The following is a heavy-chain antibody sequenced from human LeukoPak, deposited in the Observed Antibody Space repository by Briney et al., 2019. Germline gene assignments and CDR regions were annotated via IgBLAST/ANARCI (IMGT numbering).Heavy chain of an antibody. J-gene: IGHJ6*04. Sequence: SETLSLTCAVYGGSFSGYYWSWIRQPPGKGLEWIGEINHSGSTNYNPSLKSRVTISVDTSKNQFSLKLSSVTAADTAVYYCARMGRGCSYGRYYYYYGMDVWGKGTTVTVSS. D-gene: IGHD5-18*01. CDR1: GGSFSGYY. CDR3: ARMGRGCSYGRYYYYYGMDV. V-gene: IGHV4-34*01. CDR2: INHSGST.